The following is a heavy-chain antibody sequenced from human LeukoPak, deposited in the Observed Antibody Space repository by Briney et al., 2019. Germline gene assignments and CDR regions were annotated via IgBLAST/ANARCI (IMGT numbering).Heavy chain of an antibody. V-gene: IGHV3-66*01. CDR3: ARVLSGSGSLYYYYYYMDV. J-gene: IGHJ6*03. CDR1: GFTFSSYW. CDR2: IYSGGRT. Sequence: PGGSLRLSCAASGFTFSSYWMSWVRQAPGKGLEWVSVIYSGGRTHYAASVKGRFTISRDNSKNTLYLQMNSLRAEDTAVYYCARVLSGSGSLYYYYYYMDVWGKGTTVTISS. D-gene: IGHD3-10*01.